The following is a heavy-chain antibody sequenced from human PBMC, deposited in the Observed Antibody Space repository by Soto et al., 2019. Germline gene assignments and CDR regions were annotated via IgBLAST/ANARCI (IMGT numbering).Heavy chain of an antibody. V-gene: IGHV4-59*01. CDR2: LYYGRSA. J-gene: IGHJ5*02. D-gene: IGHD4-17*01. CDR3: ARKDYGDYGWFVP. Sequence: TLSLTCAVSGDSISSYYCMWIRQPPGKGLESIGYLYYGRSANYNPSLKSRVTLSVDTSTNQCSLTLSSMTAADTAVYYCARKDYGDYGWFVPWGQGTLVTVSS. CDR1: GDSISSYY.